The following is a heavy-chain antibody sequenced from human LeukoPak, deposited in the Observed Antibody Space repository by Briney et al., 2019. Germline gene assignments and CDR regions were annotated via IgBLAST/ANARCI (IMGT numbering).Heavy chain of an antibody. J-gene: IGHJ4*02. CDR2: ISYSGSTN. CDR1: GGSISNYF. CDR3: ARHTTSGWYQVVY. D-gene: IGHD6-19*01. Sequence: PSETLSLTCTISGGSISNYFWSWIRQPPWKGLEWIGYISYSGSTNNHNPSLKSRVTISVNTSKNQFSLKLSSVTAADTAVYYCARHTTSGWYQVVYWGQGTLVTVSS. V-gene: IGHV4-59*01.